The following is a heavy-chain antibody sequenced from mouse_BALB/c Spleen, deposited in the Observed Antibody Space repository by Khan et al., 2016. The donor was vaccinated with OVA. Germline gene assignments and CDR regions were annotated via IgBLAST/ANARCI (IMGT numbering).Heavy chain of an antibody. J-gene: IGHJ3*01. V-gene: IGHV1-77*01. CDR2: IYPGSDNT. CDR3: AREWAAWFPY. CDR1: GYTFTDYY. Sequence: QIQLVQSGAELARPGASVKLSCKASGYTFTDYYINWMRQRTGQGLEWIGEIYPGSDNTYYNEKFKGKATLTADKSSSTAYMQLSSLTSEDSAVYFCAREWAAWFPYWGQGTLVTVSA.